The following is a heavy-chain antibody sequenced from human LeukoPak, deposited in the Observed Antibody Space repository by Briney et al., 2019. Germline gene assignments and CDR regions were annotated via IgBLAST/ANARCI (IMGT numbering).Heavy chain of an antibody. V-gene: IGHV4-30-2*01. D-gene: IGHD3-10*01. CDR2: IYHSGST. CDR1: GVSIRSGGYY. CDR3: ARDRSGGGTFDY. J-gene: IGHJ4*02. Sequence: PSQTLSLTCTVSGVSIRSGGYYWSWIRQPPGKGLEWIGYIYHSGSTYYNPSLKSRVTISVDRSKNQFSLKLSSVTAADTAVYYCARDRSGGGTFDYWGQGTLVTVSS.